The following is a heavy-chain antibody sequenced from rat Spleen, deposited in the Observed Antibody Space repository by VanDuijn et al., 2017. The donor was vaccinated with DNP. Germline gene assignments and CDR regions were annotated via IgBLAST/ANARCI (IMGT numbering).Heavy chain of an antibody. Sequence: EVQLQESGPGLVKPSQSLSLTCSVTGYSITSNYWGWIRKFPGNKMEWMGYINYSGATAYNPSLRSRISITRDTSKNQFFLQVNSVTTEDTATYYCARWDHYIGFAYWGQGTLVTVSS. J-gene: IGHJ3*01. D-gene: IGHD1-1*01. CDR3: ARWDHYIGFAY. CDR2: INYSGAT. V-gene: IGHV3-1*01. CDR1: GYSITSNY.